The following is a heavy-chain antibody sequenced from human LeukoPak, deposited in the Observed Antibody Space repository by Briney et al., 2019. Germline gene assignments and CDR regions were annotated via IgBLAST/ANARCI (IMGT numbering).Heavy chain of an antibody. CDR1: GGTFSSYA. CDR2: IIPIFGTA. D-gene: IGHD3-22*01. V-gene: IGHV1-69*13. Sequence: ASVKVSCKASGGTFSSYAISWVRQAPGQGLEWMGGIIPIFGTANYAQKFQGRVTITADESTSTAYMELSSLRSEDTAVYYCARGDRYDSQYRVFDYWSQGTLVTVSS. CDR3: ARGDRYDSQYRVFDY. J-gene: IGHJ4*02.